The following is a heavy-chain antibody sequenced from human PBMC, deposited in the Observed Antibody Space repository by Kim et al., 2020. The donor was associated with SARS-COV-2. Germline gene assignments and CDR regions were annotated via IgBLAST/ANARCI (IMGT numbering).Heavy chain of an antibody. D-gene: IGHD6-6*01. CDR1: GFTFSSYD. V-gene: IGHV3-13*04. CDR3: ARSRPDRGNYYYYGMDV. CDR2: IGTAGDT. Sequence: GGSLRLSCAASGFTFSSYDMHWVRQATGKGLEWVSAIGTAGDTSYPASVKGRFTISRENAKNSLYLQMNSLRAGDTAVYYCARSRPDRGNYYYYGMDVWGEGTTVTVSS. J-gene: IGHJ6*04.